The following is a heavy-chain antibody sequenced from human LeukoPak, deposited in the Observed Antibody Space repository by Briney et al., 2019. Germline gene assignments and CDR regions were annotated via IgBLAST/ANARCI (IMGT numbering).Heavy chain of an antibody. J-gene: IGHJ4*02. V-gene: IGHV3-23*01. D-gene: IGHD5-24*01. CDR2: ISGSGGST. CDR1: GFTFSSYA. Sequence: GGSLRLPCAGSGFTFSSYAMSWVRQAPGKGLEWVSAISGSGGSTDYADSVKGRFTISRDNSKNTLYLQMNSLRADDTDVYYCAKAEEQMAKFDYWGQGTLVTVSS. CDR3: AKAEEQMAKFDY.